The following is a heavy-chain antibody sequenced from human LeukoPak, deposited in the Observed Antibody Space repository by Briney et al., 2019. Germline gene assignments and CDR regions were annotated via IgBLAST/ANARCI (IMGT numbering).Heavy chain of an antibody. CDR3: TTMSVRLLWFGDDY. CDR1: GFTFSNAW. J-gene: IGHJ4*02. D-gene: IGHD3-10*01. CDR2: IKSKTDGGTT. Sequence: PGGSLRLSCAASGFTFSNAWMSWVRQAPGKGLEWVGRIKSKTDGGTTDYAAPVKGRFTISRDDSKNTLYLQMNSLKTEDTAVYYCTTMSVRLLWFGDDYWGQGTLVTVSS. V-gene: IGHV3-15*01.